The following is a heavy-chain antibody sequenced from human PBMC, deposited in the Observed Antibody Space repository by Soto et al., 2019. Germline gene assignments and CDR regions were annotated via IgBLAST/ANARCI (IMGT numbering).Heavy chain of an antibody. CDR2: ISGSSDTI. V-gene: IGHV3-48*01. CDR3: VCGVVGTNWYYLDF. CDR1: GFPFSSYN. D-gene: IGHD2-15*01. Sequence: GGSLRLSCAGSGFPFSSYNMNWVRQAPGKGLEWISYISGSSDTIYYTESVQGRFTISRDNGKKSVYLQMNRLRVEDTAVYYCVCGVVGTNWYYLDFWGQGTLVTVSS. J-gene: IGHJ4*01.